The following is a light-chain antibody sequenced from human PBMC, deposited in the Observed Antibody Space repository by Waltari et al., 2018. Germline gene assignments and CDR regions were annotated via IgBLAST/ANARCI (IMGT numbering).Light chain of an antibody. Sequence: IQMTQSPSSLSASVEDRVTISCRASQGIANDLGCDQQKPGKAPQVRIYAASSFQSGVPTRFSGSGSGTDFPLTISSLQPDDFATYYCLQDYIYPWTFGQGTKVEIK. CDR1: QGIAND. V-gene: IGKV1-6*01. J-gene: IGKJ1*01. CDR2: AAS. CDR3: LQDYIYPWT.